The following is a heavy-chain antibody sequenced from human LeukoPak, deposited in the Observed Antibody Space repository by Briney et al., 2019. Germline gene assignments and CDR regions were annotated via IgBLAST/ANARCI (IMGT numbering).Heavy chain of an antibody. CDR3: ARDHVTTGVYYYYYGMDV. D-gene: IGHD3-3*01. V-gene: IGHV1-69*13. CDR1: GYTLNELS. J-gene: IGHJ6*02. CDR2: IIPIFGTA. Sequence: EASVKVSCKVSGYTLNELSMHWVRQAPGQGLEWMGGIIPIFGTANYAQKFQGRVTITADESTSTAYMELSSLRSEDTAVYYCARDHVTTGVYYYYYGMDVWGQGTTVTVSS.